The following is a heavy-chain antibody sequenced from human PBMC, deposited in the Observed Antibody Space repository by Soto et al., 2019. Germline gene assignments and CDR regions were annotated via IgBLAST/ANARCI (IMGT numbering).Heavy chain of an antibody. V-gene: IGHV3-23*01. CDR2: ISGSGGGT. J-gene: IGHJ3*01. CDR1: GFTFSSFA. Sequence: GGSLRLSCAASGFTFSSFAMSRVRQAPGKGLEWVSAISGSGGGTYYADSVKGRVTISRDNSKNTLSLQMNSLRAEDTAVYYCAKLGVAGTYDAFDVWGRGAMVTVSS. D-gene: IGHD3-16*01. CDR3: AKLGVAGTYDAFDV.